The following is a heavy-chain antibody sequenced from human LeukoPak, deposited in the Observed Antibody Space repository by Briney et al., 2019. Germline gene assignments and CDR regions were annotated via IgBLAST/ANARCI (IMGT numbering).Heavy chain of an antibody. Sequence: GGSLRLSCAASGFTFSSYGMHWVRQAPGKGLEWVAVIWYDGSNKYYADSVKGRFTISRDNSKNTLYLQMNSLRAEDTAVYYCAKDLSPLYYGSGSSTLDYWGQGTLVTVSS. V-gene: IGHV3-30*02. J-gene: IGHJ4*02. CDR2: IWYDGSNK. D-gene: IGHD3-10*01. CDR1: GFTFSSYG. CDR3: AKDLSPLYYGSGSSTLDY.